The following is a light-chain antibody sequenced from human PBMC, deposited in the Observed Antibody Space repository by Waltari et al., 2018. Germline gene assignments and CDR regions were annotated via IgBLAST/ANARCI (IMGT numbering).Light chain of an antibody. CDR3: QQRRNWPLT. J-gene: IGKJ4*01. V-gene: IGKV3-11*01. CDR2: DTS. CDR1: QSIHNY. Sequence: DIVLTQSPATLSLSPGERATLSCRASQSIHNYLAWYQQKPGQAPRLLIYDTSNRATGISARFSGSGFGTDFTLTISSLGPEDFAVYYCQQRRNWPLTFGGGTKVEIK.